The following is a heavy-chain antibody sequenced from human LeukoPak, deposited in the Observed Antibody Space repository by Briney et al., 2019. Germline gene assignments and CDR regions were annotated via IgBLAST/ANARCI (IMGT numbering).Heavy chain of an antibody. CDR1: GFTFSSYG. D-gene: IGHD6-13*01. CDR3: AREPTYSSSWYYFDY. V-gene: IGHV3-33*01. J-gene: IGHJ4*02. Sequence: PGGSLRLSCAASGFTFSSYGMHWVRQAPGKGLEWVAVIWYDGSNKYYADSVKGRFTISRDNSKNTLYLQMNSLRAEDTAVYYCAREPTYSSSWYYFDYWGQGTLVTVSS. CDR2: IWYDGSNK.